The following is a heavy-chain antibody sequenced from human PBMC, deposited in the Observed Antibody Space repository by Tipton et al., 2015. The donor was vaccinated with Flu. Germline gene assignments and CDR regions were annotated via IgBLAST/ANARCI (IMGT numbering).Heavy chain of an antibody. J-gene: IGHJ4*02. D-gene: IGHD2-15*01. CDR1: GGSISSYY. CDR3: ARHSVVAATPYFDY. V-gene: IGHV4-59*08. CDR2: IYYSGST. Sequence: TLSLTCTVSGGSISSYYWSWIRQPPGKGLEWIGDIYYSGSTTYTPSLKSRLTISVDTSKNHFSLKLSSVTAADTAVYYCARHSVVAATPYFDYWGQGTLVTVSS.